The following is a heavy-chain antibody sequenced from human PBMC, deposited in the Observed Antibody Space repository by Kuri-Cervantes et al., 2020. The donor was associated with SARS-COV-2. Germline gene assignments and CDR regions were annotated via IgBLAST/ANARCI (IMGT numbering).Heavy chain of an antibody. J-gene: IGHJ4*02. D-gene: IGHD7-27*01. CDR1: GFLFSASV. Sequence: GESLKISCEVSGFLFSASVIHWVRQGSGKGLEWVGRVRGKANNYATAYAASVKGRFTISRDDSKNMAYLQMSSLRAEDTAVYYCARDLRLGKSLDYWGQGTLVTVSS. V-gene: IGHV3-73*01. CDR3: ARDLRLGKSLDY. CDR2: VRGKANNYAT.